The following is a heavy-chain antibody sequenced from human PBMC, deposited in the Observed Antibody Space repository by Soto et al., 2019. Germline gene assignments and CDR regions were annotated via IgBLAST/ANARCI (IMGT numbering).Heavy chain of an antibody. CDR2: VYYTGSTIT. CDR1: GASINNYY. Sequence: SETLSLTCSVSGASINNYYWSWIRQPPGKGLEWIGFVYYTGSTITKYNPSLQSRVAMSVDSSKNQFSLKVTSMTAADTAIYYCAKYRRTDAEGYRLDFGGPGTLVTVSS. D-gene: IGHD5-12*01. CDR3: AKYRRTDAEGYRLDF. J-gene: IGHJ4*02. V-gene: IGHV4-59*01.